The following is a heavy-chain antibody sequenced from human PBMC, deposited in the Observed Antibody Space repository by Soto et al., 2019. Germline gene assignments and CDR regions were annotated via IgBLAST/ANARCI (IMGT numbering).Heavy chain of an antibody. CDR2: MNPNSGNT. V-gene: IGHV1-8*01. J-gene: IGHJ6*02. Sequence: QVQLVQSGAEVKKPGASVKVSCKASGYTFTSYDINWVRQATGQGLTWMGWMNPNSGNTGNAQKFQVRVTMTKNNSIRTAYMELSSLGSEDTALYYCARGLGDSGGYSYNGMDVWGQGTTVTVSS. D-gene: IGHD3-16*01. CDR1: GYTFTSYD. CDR3: ARGLGDSGGYSYNGMDV.